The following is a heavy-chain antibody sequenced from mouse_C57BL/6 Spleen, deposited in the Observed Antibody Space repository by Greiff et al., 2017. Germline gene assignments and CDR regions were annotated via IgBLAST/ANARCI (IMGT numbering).Heavy chain of an antibody. CDR2: IYPGSGST. J-gene: IGHJ2*01. CDR3: ARWGRDYFDY. CDR1: GYTFTSYW. V-gene: IGHV1-55*01. Sequence: QVQLKQPGAELVKPGASVKMSCKASGYTFTSYWITWVKQRPGQGLEWIGDIYPGSGSTNYNEKFKSKATLTVDTSSNTAYMQLSSLTSEDSAVYYCARWGRDYFDYWGQGTTLTVSS. D-gene: IGHD3-3*01.